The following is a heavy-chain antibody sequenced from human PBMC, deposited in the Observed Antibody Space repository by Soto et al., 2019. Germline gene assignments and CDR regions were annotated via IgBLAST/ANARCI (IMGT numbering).Heavy chain of an antibody. CDR1: GDSISSGGYY. CDR2: IYYSGST. CDR3: ASGSTVAAILFDY. J-gene: IGHJ4*02. D-gene: IGHD2-15*01. V-gene: IGHV4-31*03. Sequence: QVQLQESGPGLVKPSQTLSLTCTVSGDSISSGGYYWSWIRQHPGKGLEWIGYIYYSGSTYYNPSLKSRVIISVDTSKNQFSLKLSSVTAADAAVYYCASGSTVAAILFDYWGQGTLVTVSS.